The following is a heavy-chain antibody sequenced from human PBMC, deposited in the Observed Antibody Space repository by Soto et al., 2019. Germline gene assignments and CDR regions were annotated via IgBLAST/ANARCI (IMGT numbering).Heavy chain of an antibody. Sequence: QVQLQESGPGLVKASETLSLTCTVSVDSITTYYWSWIRQPAGKGLEWIGRIDTSGNTNYNPSLKSRVTMSVDTSKKQFSLKLTSVTAADTAVYYCARYSNNWFQTEGMVVWGQGTTVTVSS. CDR3: ARYSNNWFQTEGMVV. D-gene: IGHD6-13*01. CDR2: IDTSGNT. J-gene: IGHJ6*02. CDR1: VDSITTYY. V-gene: IGHV4-4*07.